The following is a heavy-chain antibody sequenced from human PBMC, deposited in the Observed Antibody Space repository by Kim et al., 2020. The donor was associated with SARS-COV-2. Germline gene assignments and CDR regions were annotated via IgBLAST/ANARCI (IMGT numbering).Heavy chain of an antibody. Sequence: GGSLRLSCAASGFTFSSYSMNWVRQAPGKGLEWVSYISSSSSTIYYADSVKGRFTISRDNAKNSLYLQMNSLRDEDTAVYYCAREGAYCSSTSCYVYYYGMDVWGQGTTVTVSS. J-gene: IGHJ6*02. V-gene: IGHV3-48*02. CDR1: GFTFSSYS. CDR2: ISSSSSTI. D-gene: IGHD2-2*01. CDR3: AREGAYCSSTSCYVYYYGMDV.